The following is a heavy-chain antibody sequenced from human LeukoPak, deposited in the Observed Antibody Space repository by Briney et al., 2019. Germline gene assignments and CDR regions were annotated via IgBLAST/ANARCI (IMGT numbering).Heavy chain of an antibody. CDR1: GFTFSDYY. CDR3: ARDYRSGGYYPNWFDP. Sequence: GGSLRLSCAASGFTFSDYYMSWIRQAPGKGLEWVSYVSSSGSTIYYADSVKGRFTISRDNAKNSLYPQMNSLRAEDTAVYYCARDYRSGGYYPNWFDPWGQGTLVTVSS. D-gene: IGHD3-22*01. V-gene: IGHV3-11*01. CDR2: VSSSGSTI. J-gene: IGHJ5*02.